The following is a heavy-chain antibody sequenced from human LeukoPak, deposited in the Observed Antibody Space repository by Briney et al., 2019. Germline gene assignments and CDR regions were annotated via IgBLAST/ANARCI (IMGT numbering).Heavy chain of an antibody. J-gene: IGHJ4*02. CDR3: ARNLGVVYCFDY. D-gene: IGHD3-3*01. V-gene: IGHV3-21*01. CDR1: GFTFSSYS. Sequence: GGSLRLSCAASGFTFSSYSMNWVRQAPGKGLEWVSSISSSSSYIYYADSVKGRFTISRDNAKNSLYLQMNSLRAEDTAVYYCARNLGVVYCFDYWGQGTLVTVSS. CDR2: ISSSSSYI.